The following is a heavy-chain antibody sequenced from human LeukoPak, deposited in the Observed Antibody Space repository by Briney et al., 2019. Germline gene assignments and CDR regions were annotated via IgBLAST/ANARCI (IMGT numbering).Heavy chain of an antibody. J-gene: IGHJ5*02. Sequence: PGGSLRLSCAASGFTFSRYAMRWVRQAPGKGLEGVSGISGSGGSTAYADSVKGRFTVYRDNSKNTLYLQMSSLRAEDTALYYCAKRSGYDFWSGFDPWGQGTLVIVSS. V-gene: IGHV3-23*01. CDR2: ISGSGGST. CDR3: AKRSGYDFWSGFDP. D-gene: IGHD3-3*01. CDR1: GFTFSRYA.